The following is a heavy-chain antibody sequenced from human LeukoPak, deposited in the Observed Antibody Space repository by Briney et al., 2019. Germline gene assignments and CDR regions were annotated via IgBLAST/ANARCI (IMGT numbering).Heavy chain of an antibody. V-gene: IGHV4-59*01. J-gene: IGHJ4*02. CDR3: ARGIESYGDYGY. D-gene: IGHD4-17*01. Sequence: SETLSLTSTVSGGSISGSYWSWIRQPPGKGLEWIAYMYNSGSTNYNPSLKSRVTISIDTSKNQFSLKLSSLTAADTAIYYCARGIESYGDYGYWGQGTLVTVSS. CDR1: GGSISGSY. CDR2: MYNSGST.